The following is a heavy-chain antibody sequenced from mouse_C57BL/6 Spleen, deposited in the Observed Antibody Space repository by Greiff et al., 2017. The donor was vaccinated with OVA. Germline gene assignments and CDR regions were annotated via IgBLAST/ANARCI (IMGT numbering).Heavy chain of an antibody. J-gene: IGHJ4*01. D-gene: IGHD2-4*01. CDR3: ARHGEEEASDYEGMDY. V-gene: IGHV1-62-2*01. Sequence: VHLVESGAELVKPGASVKLSCKASGYTFTESTIHWVKQRSGQGLEWIGWFYPGSGSIKYNEKFKDKATLPADKSSSTVYMELSRLTSEDSAVYFCARHGEEEASDYEGMDYWGQGTSVTVSS. CDR1: GYTFTEST. CDR2: FYPGSGSI.